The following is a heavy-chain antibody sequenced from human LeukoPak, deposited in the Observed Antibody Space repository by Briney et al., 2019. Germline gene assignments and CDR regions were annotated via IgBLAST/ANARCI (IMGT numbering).Heavy chain of an antibody. CDR3: ARDMSEKYTADY. Sequence: GRSLRLSCAAYGFPFRTHAMHWVRQAPGKGLEWVAFISFDGNTKYYSDSVRGRFPISRDNSKNTVYLQMNSLRPEDMAVYYCARDMSEKYTADYWGQGTLVTVSS. CDR2: ISFDGNTK. V-gene: IGHV3-30*01. D-gene: IGHD1-1*01. J-gene: IGHJ4*02. CDR1: GFPFRTHA.